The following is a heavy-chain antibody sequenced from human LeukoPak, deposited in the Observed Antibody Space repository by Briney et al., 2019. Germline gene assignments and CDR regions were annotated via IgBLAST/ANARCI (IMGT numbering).Heavy chain of an antibody. Sequence: GGSLRLSCAASGFTFSSYGMSWVRQAPGKGLEWVSAISGSGGSTYYADSVKGRLTISRDNSKNTLYLQMNSLRAEDTAVYYCAKEGVGRRQNSITMVRGVYYFDYWGQGTLVTVSS. CDR1: GFTFSSYG. CDR2: ISGSGGST. V-gene: IGHV3-23*01. D-gene: IGHD3-10*01. CDR3: AKEGVGRRQNSITMVRGVYYFDY. J-gene: IGHJ4*02.